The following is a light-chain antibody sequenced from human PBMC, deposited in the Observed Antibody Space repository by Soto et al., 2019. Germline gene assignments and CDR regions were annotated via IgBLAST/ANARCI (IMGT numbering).Light chain of an antibody. CDR2: LGS. CDR3: MQALQTPLT. J-gene: IGKJ4*01. CDR1: QSLLHRNGYNY. Sequence: DILMTQSPLSLPVTPGEPASISRRSSQSLLHRNGYNYLDWYLQKPGQSPQLLIYLGSNRASGVPDRFSGSGSGTDFTLKISRVESEDVGVSYCMQALQTPLTFGGGTKVDIK. V-gene: IGKV2-28*01.